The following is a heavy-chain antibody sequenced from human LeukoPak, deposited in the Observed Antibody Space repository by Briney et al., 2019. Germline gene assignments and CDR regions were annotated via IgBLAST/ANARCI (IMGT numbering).Heavy chain of an antibody. CDR2: INHSGST. CDR1: GGSFSGYY. V-gene: IGHV4-34*01. Sequence: SETLSLTCAVYGGSFSGYYWSWIRQPPGKGLEWIGEINHSGSTNYNPSLKSRVTISVDTSKNQFSLKLSSVTAADTAEYYCAREGWDYHRRYNWFDPWGQGTLVTVSS. J-gene: IGHJ5*02. D-gene: IGHD3-16*01. CDR3: AREGWDYHRRYNWFDP.